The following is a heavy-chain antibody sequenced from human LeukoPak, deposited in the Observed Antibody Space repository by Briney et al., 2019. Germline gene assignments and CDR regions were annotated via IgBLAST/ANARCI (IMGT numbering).Heavy chain of an antibody. CDR1: GYTFTTYE. D-gene: IGHD6-13*01. J-gene: IGHJ6*03. CDR2: MNPNSGNT. Sequence: ASVKVSCKASGYTFTTYEIHWVRQATGQGLEWMGWMNPNSGNTAYVQKFQGRLTFTRTTSINTAYMELSSLRSEDTAVYYCARGPYSSSWYRDHYYYYMDVWGKGTTVTVSS. CDR3: ARGPYSSSWYRDHYYYYMDV. V-gene: IGHV1-8*03.